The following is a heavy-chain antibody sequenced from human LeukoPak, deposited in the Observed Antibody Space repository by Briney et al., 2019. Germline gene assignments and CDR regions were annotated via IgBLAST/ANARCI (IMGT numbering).Heavy chain of an antibody. CDR3: ASSGGDYEIYQHGHDQSYYFDY. CDR1: GGSFSGYY. Sequence: SETLSLTCAVYGGSFSGYYWSWIRQPPGKGLEWIGEINHSGSTNYNPSLTSRVTTSVDTSKNQFSLKLSSVTAADTAVYYCASSGGDYEIYQHGHDQSYYFDYWGQGTLVTVSS. D-gene: IGHD4-17*01. CDR2: INHSGST. J-gene: IGHJ4*02. V-gene: IGHV4-34*01.